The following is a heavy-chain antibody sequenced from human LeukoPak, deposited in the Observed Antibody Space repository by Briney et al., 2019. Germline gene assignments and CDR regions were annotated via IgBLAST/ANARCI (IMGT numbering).Heavy chain of an antibody. J-gene: IGHJ4*02. CDR2: IKSKTDGGTT. V-gene: IGHV3-15*01. Sequence: PGGSLRLSCAASGFTFSNAWMSWVRQAPGKGLEWVGRIKSKTDGGTTDYAAPVKGRFTISRDDSKNTLYLQMNSLKTGDTAVYYCTTTRITMVRGVITRFDYWGQGTLVTVSS. D-gene: IGHD3-10*01. CDR1: GFTFSNAW. CDR3: TTTRITMVRGVITRFDY.